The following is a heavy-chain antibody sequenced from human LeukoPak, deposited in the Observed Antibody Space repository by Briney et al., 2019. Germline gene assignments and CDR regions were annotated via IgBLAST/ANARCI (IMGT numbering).Heavy chain of an antibody. CDR1: GYTFTAYY. CDR3: ARDGGNSRLNALDI. CDR2: INPNSGST. J-gene: IGHJ3*02. V-gene: IGHV1-2*02. D-gene: IGHD4-23*01. Sequence: GASVKVSCKASGYTFTAYYIHWVRRAPGQGLEWMGYINPNSGSTNYAQKLLDRVTMTSDTSITTAYMELSGLRSDDTAVYYCARDGGNSRLNALDIWGQGTMVTVSS.